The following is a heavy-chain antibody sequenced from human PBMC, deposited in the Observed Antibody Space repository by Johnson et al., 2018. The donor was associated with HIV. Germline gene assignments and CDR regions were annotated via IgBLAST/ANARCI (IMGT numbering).Heavy chain of an antibody. V-gene: IGHV3-20*04. D-gene: IGHD1-26*01. J-gene: IGHJ3*02. Sequence: VQLVESGGGVVRPGGSLRLSCAASGFTFDDCGMNWVRQAPGKGLEWVSGINWNGGSTGYADSVKGRCTISRDNAKNSLYLQMNSLRAEDTALYYCARGRPWGWELRRDAFDIWGQGTMVTVSS. CDR1: GFTFDDCG. CDR2: INWNGGST. CDR3: ARGRPWGWELRRDAFDI.